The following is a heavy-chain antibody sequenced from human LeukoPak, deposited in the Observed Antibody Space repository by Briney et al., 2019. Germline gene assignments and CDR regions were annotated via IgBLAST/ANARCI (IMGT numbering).Heavy chain of an antibody. J-gene: IGHJ5*02. Sequence: ASVKVSCKASGYTFTVYYIHWVRQAPGQGLEWMGWIDPNSGGTNYAQKFQGRVTMTRDTSISTAYMELSRLRSDDTAVYYCARAAYSSSWSAFDPWGQGTLVTVSS. CDR3: ARAAYSSSWSAFDP. V-gene: IGHV1-2*02. CDR2: IDPNSGGT. CDR1: GYTFTVYY. D-gene: IGHD6-13*01.